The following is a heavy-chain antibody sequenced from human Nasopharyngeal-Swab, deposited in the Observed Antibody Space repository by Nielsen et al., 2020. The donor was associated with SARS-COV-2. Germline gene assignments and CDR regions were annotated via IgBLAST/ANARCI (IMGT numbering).Heavy chain of an antibody. J-gene: IGHJ4*02. D-gene: IGHD6-13*01. CDR2: IDPSDSYT. V-gene: IGHV5-10-1*01. Sequence: KVSCKGSGYSFTSYWISWVRQMPGKGLEWMGRIDPSDSYTNYSPSFQGHVTISADKSISTAYLQWSSLKASDTAMYYCARVVRWYPTEPFDYWGQGTLVTVSS. CDR3: ARVVRWYPTEPFDY. CDR1: GYSFTSYW.